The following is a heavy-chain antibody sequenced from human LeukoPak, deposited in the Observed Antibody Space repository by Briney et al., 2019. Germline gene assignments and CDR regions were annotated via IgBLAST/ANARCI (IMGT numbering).Heavy chain of an antibody. CDR2: ISSSSRYI. Sequence: GGSLRLSCAASGFTVSSNYMSWVRQAPGKGLEWVSSISSSSRYIYYADSVKGRFTISRDNAKNSLYLQMNSLRAEDTAVYYCARGGPQDAFDIWGQGTMVTVSS. CDR1: GFTVSSNY. J-gene: IGHJ3*02. CDR3: ARGGPQDAFDI. V-gene: IGHV3-21*01.